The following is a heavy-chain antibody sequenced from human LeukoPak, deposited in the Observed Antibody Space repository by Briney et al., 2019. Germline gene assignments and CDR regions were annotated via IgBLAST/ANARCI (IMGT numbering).Heavy chain of an antibody. V-gene: IGHV1-18*01. J-gene: IGHJ4*02. CDR3: ASGREGYNPSDY. D-gene: IGHD5-24*01. CDR1: GYSFTTYG. Sequence: ASVKVSCQASGYSFTTYGVSWVRQAPGQGLQWMAWISGNNGNTNYAQEYQGRLTLTADTSTSTAYMELRSLRSDDTAVYYCASGREGYNPSDYWGQGTLVTVSS. CDR2: ISGNNGNT.